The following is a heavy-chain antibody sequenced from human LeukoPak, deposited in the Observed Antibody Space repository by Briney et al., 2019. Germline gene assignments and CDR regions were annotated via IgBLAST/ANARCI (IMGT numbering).Heavy chain of an antibody. V-gene: IGHV3-73*01. Sequence: GGSLRRSCAASGFTFSGSAMHWVRQASGKGLEWVGRIRSKANSYATAYAASVKGRFTISRDDSKNTAYLQMNSLKTEDTAVYYCTRLIGSSGRDSYYWGQGTLVTVSS. CDR3: TRLIGSSGRDSYY. J-gene: IGHJ4*02. D-gene: IGHD6-6*01. CDR2: IRSKANSYAT. CDR1: GFTFSGSA.